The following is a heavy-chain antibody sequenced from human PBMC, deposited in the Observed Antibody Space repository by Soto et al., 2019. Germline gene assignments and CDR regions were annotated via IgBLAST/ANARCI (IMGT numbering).Heavy chain of an antibody. CDR1: GGSISSSSYY. CDR2: IYYSGST. J-gene: IGHJ5*02. D-gene: IGHD2-2*01. Sequence: SETLSLTCTVSGGSISSSSYYWGWIRQPPGKGLEWIGSIYYSGSTYYNPSLKSRVTISVDTSKNQFSLKLSSVTAADTAVYYCARHFDVVVPAENWFDPWGQGTLVTVSS. CDR3: ARHFDVVVPAENWFDP. V-gene: IGHV4-39*01.